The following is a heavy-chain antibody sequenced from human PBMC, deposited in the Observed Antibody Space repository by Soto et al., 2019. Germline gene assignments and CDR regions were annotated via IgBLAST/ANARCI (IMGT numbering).Heavy chain of an antibody. J-gene: IGHJ4*02. CDR2: INHSGST. D-gene: IGHD2-8*01. V-gene: IGHV4-34*01. CDR3: ARAYQLNGIIYYFDY. Sequence: SETLSLTCAVYGGSFSGYYWSWIRQPPGKGLEWIGEINHSGSTNYNPSLKSRVTISVDTSKNQFSLKLSSVTAADTAVYYCARAYQLNGIIYYFDYWGQGTLVTVSS. CDR1: GGSFSGYY.